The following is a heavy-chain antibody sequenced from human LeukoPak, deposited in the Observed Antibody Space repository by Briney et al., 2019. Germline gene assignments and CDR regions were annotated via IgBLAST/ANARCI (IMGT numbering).Heavy chain of an antibody. D-gene: IGHD3-9*01. CDR1: GFTFSSYA. J-gene: IGHJ4*02. V-gene: IGHV3-30*04. CDR3: AREYYDILTGYNVRKYFDY. CDR2: ISYDGSNK. Sequence: GRSLRLSCAASGFTFSSYAMHWVRLAPGKGLEWVAVISYDGSNKYYADSVKGRFTISRDNSKNTLYLQMNSLRAEDTAVYYCAREYYDILTGYNVRKYFDYWGQGTLVTVSS.